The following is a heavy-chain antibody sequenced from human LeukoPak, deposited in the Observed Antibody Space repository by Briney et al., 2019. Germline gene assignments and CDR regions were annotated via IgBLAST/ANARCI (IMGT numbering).Heavy chain of an antibody. CDR1: GGSISSYY. Sequence: PSETLSLTCTVSGGSISSYYWSWIRQPPGKGLEWIANIYHTGSTNYNPSLSNRVTISIDTAKNQFSLKLTSATAADTAVYYCARRGRNSSGWQDYLWGQGTLVTVSS. V-gene: IGHV4-59*01. CDR3: ARRGRNSSGWQDYL. D-gene: IGHD6-25*01. CDR2: IYHTGST. J-gene: IGHJ4*02.